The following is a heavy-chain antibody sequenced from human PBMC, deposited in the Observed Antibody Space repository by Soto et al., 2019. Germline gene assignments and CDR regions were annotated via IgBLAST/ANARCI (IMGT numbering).Heavy chain of an antibody. CDR3: ALNHDSSGYYYEVDY. V-gene: IGHV1-2*02. CDR2: INPSSGGT. Sequence: ASVKVSCKASGYTFTDYYIQWVRQAPGQGLEWMGWINPSSGGTNYAQKFQGRVTMTRETSISTAYMDLSSLRSDDTAVYYCALNHDSSGYYYEVDYWGQGTLVTVSS. CDR1: GYTFTDYY. D-gene: IGHD3-22*01. J-gene: IGHJ4*02.